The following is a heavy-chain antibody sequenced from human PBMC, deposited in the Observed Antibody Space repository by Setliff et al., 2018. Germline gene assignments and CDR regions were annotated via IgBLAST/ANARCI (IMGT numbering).Heavy chain of an antibody. V-gene: IGHV4-30-4*08. Sequence: SETLSLTCTVSGGSISSGDYYWSWIRQPPGKGLEWIGYIYYSGSTYYNPSLKSRVTISVDTSKNQLSLKLSSVTAADTAVYYCASGYDSSGYYSFDYWGQGTLVTVSS. J-gene: IGHJ4*02. CDR2: IYYSGST. CDR3: ASGYDSSGYYSFDY. D-gene: IGHD3-22*01. CDR1: GGSISSGDYY.